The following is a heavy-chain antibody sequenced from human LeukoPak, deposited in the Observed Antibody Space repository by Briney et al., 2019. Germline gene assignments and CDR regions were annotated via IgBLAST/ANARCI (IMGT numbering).Heavy chain of an antibody. CDR2: IIPIFGTA. Sequence: SVKVSCKASVGTFSSYAISWVQQAPGQGLEWMGGIIPIFGTANSAQKFQGRVTITADEYTSTAYMELSSLRSEDTAVYYCARAGGCSSTSCYYLNDAFDIWGQGTMVTVSS. J-gene: IGHJ3*02. D-gene: IGHD2-2*01. V-gene: IGHV1-69*13. CDR1: VGTFSSYA. CDR3: ARAGGCSSTSCYYLNDAFDI.